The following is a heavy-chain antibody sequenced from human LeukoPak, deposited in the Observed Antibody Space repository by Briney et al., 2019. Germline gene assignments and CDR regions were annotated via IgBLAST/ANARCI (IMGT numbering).Heavy chain of an antibody. D-gene: IGHD5-18*01. CDR1: GFIFSSYA. J-gene: IGHJ4*02. CDR2: ISGSGGST. V-gene: IGHV3-23*01. Sequence: PGGSLRLSCAASGFIFSSYAMSWVRQAPGKGLEWVSAISGSGGSTYYADSVKGRFTISRDNSKNTLYLQMNSLRAEDTAVYYCAKKYYVDTAMRLWGQGTLVTVSS. CDR3: AKKYYVDTAMRL.